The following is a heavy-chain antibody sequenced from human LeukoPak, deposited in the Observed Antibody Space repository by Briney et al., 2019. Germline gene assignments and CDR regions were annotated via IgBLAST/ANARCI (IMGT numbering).Heavy chain of an antibody. V-gene: IGHV3-53*03. Sequence: GGTLRLSCAASGFTFSSYGMSWVRQAPGKGLECVSVIYDSGDTYHADSVKGRFTISRDTSRNTLYLQMNSLRAEDTAVYYCARAAYSGMTAGADSWGQGTLVTVSS. CDR1: GFTFSSYG. J-gene: IGHJ4*02. CDR3: ARAAYSGMTAGADS. CDR2: IYDSGDT. D-gene: IGHD3-10*01.